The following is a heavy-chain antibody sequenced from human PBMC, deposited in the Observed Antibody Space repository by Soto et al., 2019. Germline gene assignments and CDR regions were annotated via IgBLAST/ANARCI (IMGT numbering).Heavy chain of an antibody. Sequence: EVHLLESGGGLVQPGGSLRLSCVASGFSFNPYVMAWVHQAPGKGLEWVSAIRSNTAITYYPDSMRGRFTISRVNSENTIFLQMNSLRVEDSAVYFCAKASGGGWPYYFDSWGQGTLVTVSS. CDR1: GFSFNPYV. J-gene: IGHJ4*02. CDR3: AKASGGGWPYYFDS. V-gene: IGHV3-23*01. D-gene: IGHD2-15*01. CDR2: IRSNTAIT.